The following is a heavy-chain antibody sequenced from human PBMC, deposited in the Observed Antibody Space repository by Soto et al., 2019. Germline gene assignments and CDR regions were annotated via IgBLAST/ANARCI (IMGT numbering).Heavy chain of an antibody. CDR1: GYTFTGYY. D-gene: IGHD6-6*01. Sequence: ASVKVSCKASGYTFTGYYIHWLRQAPGQGLEWMGWINAHSGGTEYAQKFQGRVTLTRDTSIATAYLTLTSLTSDDTALYYCAKDLTRQLAYWLDPWGQGTQVTVSS. V-gene: IGHV1-2*02. CDR3: AKDLTRQLAYWLDP. CDR2: INAHSGGT. J-gene: IGHJ5*02.